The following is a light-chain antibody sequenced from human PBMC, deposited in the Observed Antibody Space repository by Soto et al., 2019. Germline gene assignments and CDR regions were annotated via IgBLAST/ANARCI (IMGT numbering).Light chain of an antibody. CDR3: SSYTSSTTYV. V-gene: IGLV2-14*01. CDR1: SSDVGAYSY. Sequence: QSVLTQPASVSGSPGQSITISCTGTSSDVGAYSYVSWYQQHPGKAPKLIIYDVSDRPSGISSRFSGSKSDNTASLTISGLQAEDEAEYHCSSYTSSTTYVFGTGTKVTVL. CDR2: DVS. J-gene: IGLJ1*01.